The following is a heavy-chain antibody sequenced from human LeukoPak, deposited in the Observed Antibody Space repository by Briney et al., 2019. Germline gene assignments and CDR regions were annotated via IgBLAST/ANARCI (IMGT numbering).Heavy chain of an antibody. CDR3: ARARRGAHYYGMDV. CDR2: INPNSGGT. D-gene: IGHD5-12*01. CDR1: GYTFTGYY. J-gene: IGHJ6*02. Sequence: GASVKVSCKASGYTFTGYYMHWVRQAPGQGLEWMGWINPNSGGTNYAQKFQGRVTMTRDTSISTAYMELSRLRSDDTAVYYCARARRGAHYYGMDVWGQGTTVTVSS. V-gene: IGHV1-2*02.